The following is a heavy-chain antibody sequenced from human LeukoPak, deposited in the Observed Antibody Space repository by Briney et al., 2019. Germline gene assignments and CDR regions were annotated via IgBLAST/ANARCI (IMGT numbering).Heavy chain of an antibody. CDR3: AREYILTAYYGDY. J-gene: IGHJ4*02. D-gene: IGHD3-9*01. CDR1: GFTFNAYN. CDR2: INPKSGGA. V-gene: IGHV1-2*02. Sequence: ASVKVSCKASGFTFNAYNIHWVRQAPGQGLEWMGWINPKSGGANYAQKFQGRVTMTWDTSISTAYMELSRLRSDDTTVYYCAREYILTAYYGDYWGQGTLVTVSS.